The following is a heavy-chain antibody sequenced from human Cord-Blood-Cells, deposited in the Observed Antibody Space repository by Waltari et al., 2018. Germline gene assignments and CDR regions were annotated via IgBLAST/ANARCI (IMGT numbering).Heavy chain of an antibody. CDR3: ARVHSSSWYYFDY. V-gene: IGHV3-74*01. D-gene: IGHD6-13*01. J-gene: IGHJ4*02. CDR2: IKSDGRST. Sequence: EVQLVESGGGLVQPGGSLRLSCAASGFTFSSYWMHWVRQAPGKGLVWVSRIKSDGRSTSYADSGKGRFTISRDNAKNTLYLQMNSLRAEDTAVYYCARVHSSSWYYFDYWGQGTLVTVSS. CDR1: GFTFSSYW.